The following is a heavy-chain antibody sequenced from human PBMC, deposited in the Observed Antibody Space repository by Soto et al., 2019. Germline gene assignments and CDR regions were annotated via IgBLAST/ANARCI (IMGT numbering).Heavy chain of an antibody. J-gene: IGHJ4*02. CDR3: ARRSSGWYFDY. CDR2: ISGSGDST. Sequence: WRPLRLSCTASGCNFSSYAINRVRQAPGKGLEWVSVISGSGDSTYYADSVKGRFTISRDNSKNTLYLQMNSLRAEDTAVYYCARRSSGWYFDYWGQGTLVTVSS. CDR1: GCNFSSYA. D-gene: IGHD6-19*01. V-gene: IGHV3-23*01.